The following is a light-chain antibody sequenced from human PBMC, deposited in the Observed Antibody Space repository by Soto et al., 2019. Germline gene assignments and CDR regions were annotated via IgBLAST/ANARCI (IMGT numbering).Light chain of an antibody. Sequence: EIVLMQSPGTLSLSPGERATLSCRASQSFSSNSLDWYQQRPGQAPRLLIYGVSGRTTGIPDIFNGSVSGTDFTLTFNGLEPGDFAVYYCQHYGSSLAFGQGKRLEIK. V-gene: IGKV3-20*01. CDR1: QSFSSNS. CDR3: QHYGSSLA. J-gene: IGKJ5*01. CDR2: GVS.